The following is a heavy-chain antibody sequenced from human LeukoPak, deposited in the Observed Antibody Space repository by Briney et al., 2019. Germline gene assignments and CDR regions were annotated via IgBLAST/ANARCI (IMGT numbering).Heavy chain of an antibody. CDR1: GGSFSGYY. D-gene: IGHD3-22*01. V-gene: IGHV4-34*01. CDR2: INHSGST. J-gene: IGHJ4*02. CDR3: ARAYDSSGYEE. Sequence: SETLSLTCAVYGGSFSGYYWSWIRQPPGKGLEWIGEINHSGSTNYNPSLKSRVTISVDTSKNQFSLKLSSVTAADTAVYYCARAYDSSGYEEWGQGTLVTVSS.